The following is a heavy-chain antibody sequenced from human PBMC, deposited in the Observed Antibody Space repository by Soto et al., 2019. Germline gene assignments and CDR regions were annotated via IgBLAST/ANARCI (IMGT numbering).Heavy chain of an antibody. V-gene: IGHV4-34*01. CDR1: GGSFSGYY. CDR3: ARGSRNYYGSGRLDY. CDR2: INHSGST. D-gene: IGHD3-10*01. J-gene: IGHJ4*02. Sequence: QVQLQQWGAGLLKPSETLSLTCAVYGGSFSGYYWSWIRQPPGKGLEWIGEINHSGSTNYNPSLNGRVTISVDTSKNQFSLKLSSVTAADTAVYYCARGSRNYYGSGRLDYWGQGTLVTVSS.